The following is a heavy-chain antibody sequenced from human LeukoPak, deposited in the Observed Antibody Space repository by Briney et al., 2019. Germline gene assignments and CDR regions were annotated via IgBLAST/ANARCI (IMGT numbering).Heavy chain of an antibody. CDR1: GSTLTTIS. CDR3: ATGAMTYEY. D-gene: IGHD2-21*02. J-gene: IGHJ4*02. Sequence: ASVKVSCTVSGSTLTTISIDWVRQAPGKGLEWMGSLSPRDGETSHAQKFQGRFSMTADTATDTAYMEMSSLESGDTAVYYCATGAMTYEYWGQGTLVTVSS. V-gene: IGHV1-24*01. CDR2: LSPRDGET.